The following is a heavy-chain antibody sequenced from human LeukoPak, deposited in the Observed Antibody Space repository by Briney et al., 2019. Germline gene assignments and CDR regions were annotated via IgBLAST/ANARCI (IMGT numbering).Heavy chain of an antibody. CDR3: AGDRRVLRFLEWFKYFDY. V-gene: IGHV3-7*01. Sequence: GGSLRLSCAASGFTFSSYWMSWVRQAPGKGLEWVANIKRDGSEKYYVDSVKGRFTISRDNAKNSLYLQMNSLRAEDTAVYYCAGDRRVLRFLEWFKYFDYWGQGTLVTVSS. J-gene: IGHJ4*02. CDR2: IKRDGSEK. D-gene: IGHD3-3*01. CDR1: GFTFSSYW.